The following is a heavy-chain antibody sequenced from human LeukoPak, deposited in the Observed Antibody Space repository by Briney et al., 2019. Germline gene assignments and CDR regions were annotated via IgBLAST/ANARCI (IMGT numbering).Heavy chain of an antibody. CDR1: GYTFTGYY. D-gene: IGHD4-17*01. V-gene: IGHV1-2*06. CDR2: INPNSGGT. CDR3: ARFRATVTTLDY. Sequence: ASVKVSCKASGYTFTGYYMHWVRQAPGHGLEWMGRINPNSGGTNYAQKFQGRVTMTRDTSISTAYMELSRLRSDDTAVYYCARFRATVTTLDYWGQGTLVTVSS. J-gene: IGHJ4*02.